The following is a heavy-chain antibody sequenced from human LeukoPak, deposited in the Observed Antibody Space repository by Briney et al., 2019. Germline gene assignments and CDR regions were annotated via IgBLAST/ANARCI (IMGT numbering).Heavy chain of an antibody. J-gene: IGHJ4*02. CDR2: IRYDGSNK. V-gene: IGHV3-30*02. CDR3: ATSSSWRYYFDY. Sequence: PGRSLRLSCAASGFTFSSYGMHWVRQAPGKGLEWVAFIRYDGSNKYYADSVKGRFTISRDNSKNTLYLQMNSLRAEDTAVYYCATSSSWRYYFDYWGQGTLVTVSS. D-gene: IGHD6-13*01. CDR1: GFTFSSYG.